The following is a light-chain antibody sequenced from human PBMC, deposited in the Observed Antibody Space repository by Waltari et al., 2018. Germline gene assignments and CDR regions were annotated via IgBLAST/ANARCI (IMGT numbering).Light chain of an antibody. CDR2: DAS. CDR1: QSVGTY. V-gene: IGKV3-11*01. CDR3: QQRRNWPLT. J-gene: IGKJ4*01. Sequence: EIVLTQSPAVLSFSPGERATLSCRASQSVGTYLAWYQQRPGLSPRLLIYDASYRATGIPARFSGSGSETDFTLTISSLQPEDFAVYYCQQRRNWPLTFGGGTRVQI.